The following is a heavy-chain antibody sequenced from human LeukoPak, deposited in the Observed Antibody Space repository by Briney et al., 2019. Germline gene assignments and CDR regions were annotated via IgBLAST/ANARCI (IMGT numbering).Heavy chain of an antibody. Sequence: PPETLSLTCTVSGASISSSAYYSGWIRQPPGHGLEWIASIYYSGSTYSNPSLKSRVTISVDTSKNQFSLKLSSVTAADTAVYYCATQGASAGLSWFDPWGQGTLVTVSS. V-gene: IGHV4-39*01. J-gene: IGHJ5*02. CDR2: IYYSGST. CDR3: ATQGASAGLSWFDP. D-gene: IGHD6-13*01. CDR1: GASISSSAYY.